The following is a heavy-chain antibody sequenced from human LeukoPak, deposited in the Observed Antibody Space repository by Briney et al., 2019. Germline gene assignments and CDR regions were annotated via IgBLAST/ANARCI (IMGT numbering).Heavy chain of an antibody. CDR2: INSDGRST. CDR1: GFTFSSNW. CDR3: ARRGEDGSYYDY. J-gene: IGHJ4*02. D-gene: IGHD1-26*01. Sequence: GGSLRLSCAASGFTFSSNWMHWVRQVPGKGLVWVSRINSDGRSTSYADSVKGRFTISRDNAKNTMYLQMNRLRAEDTAVYYCARRGEDGSYYDYWGQGTLVTVSS. V-gene: IGHV3-74*01.